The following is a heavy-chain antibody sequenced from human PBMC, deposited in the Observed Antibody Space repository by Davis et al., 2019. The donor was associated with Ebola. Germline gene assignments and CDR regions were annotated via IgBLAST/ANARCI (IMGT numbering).Heavy chain of an antibody. V-gene: IGHV1-2*06. CDR1: GYTFTGYY. J-gene: IGHJ5*02. CDR3: ARGHTYGRWDDWFDP. CDR2: INPNFGGK. Sequence: AASVKVSCKASGYTFTGYYMHWVRQAPGQGLEWMGRINPNFGGKIYAQKFQDRVTMTIDTSINTAYMELDRLRSDDTAVYYCARGHTYGRWDDWFDPWGQGTLVTVSS. D-gene: IGHD5-18*01.